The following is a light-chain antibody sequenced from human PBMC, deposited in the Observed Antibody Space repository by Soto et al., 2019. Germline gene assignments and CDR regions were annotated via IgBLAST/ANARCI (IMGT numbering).Light chain of an antibody. CDR1: QSISNY. CDR2: GAS. J-gene: IGKJ3*01. CDR3: QHGYSIVSFT. V-gene: IGKV1-39*01. Sequence: DIQMTQSPSSLSASVGDRVTIACRASQSISNYLNWYQQKPGKAPKLLIYGASTLQSGVPSRFSGSGSGTEFTLTISSLQPEDFATYYCQHGYSIVSFTFGPGTKVDIK.